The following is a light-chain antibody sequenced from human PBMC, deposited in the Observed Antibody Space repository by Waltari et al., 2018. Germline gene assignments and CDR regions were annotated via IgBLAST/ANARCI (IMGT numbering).Light chain of an antibody. Sequence: QSVLTQPPSASGTPGQGVTIPCSGRSSNIGTTTVNWYQQLPGTAPKVLIYSNNQRPSGVPDRFSGSKSGTSASLAVSGLQSEDEGDYYCATWDDSLNGVVFGGGTKLTVL. CDR2: SNN. CDR1: SSNIGTTT. J-gene: IGLJ2*01. V-gene: IGLV1-44*01. CDR3: ATWDDSLNGVV.